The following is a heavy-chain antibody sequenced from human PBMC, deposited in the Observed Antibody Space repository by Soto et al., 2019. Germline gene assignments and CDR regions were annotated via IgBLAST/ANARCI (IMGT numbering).Heavy chain of an antibody. J-gene: IGHJ3*02. CDR3: AKEMVVAARVTSDAFDI. V-gene: IGHV3-30*18. D-gene: IGHD2-15*01. Sequence: ESGGRVVQPGRSLRLSCAASGFTFSSYGMHWVRQAPGKGLEWVALISYAGSNKYYADSVKGRFTISRDNSQNTLFLQMNSLRAEDTAVYYCAKEMVVAARVTSDAFDIWGQGTMVTVSS. CDR2: ISYAGSNK. CDR1: GFTFSSYG.